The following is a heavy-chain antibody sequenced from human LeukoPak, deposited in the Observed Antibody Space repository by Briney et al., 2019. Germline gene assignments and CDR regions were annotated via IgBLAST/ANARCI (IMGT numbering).Heavy chain of an antibody. CDR2: IYYSGST. Sequence: PSETLSLTCTVSGGSISSYYWSWIRQPPGKGLEWIGYIYYSGSTNYNPSLKSRVTISVDTSKSQFSLKLSSVTAADTAVYYCARGGYSSSYYYYFDYWGQGTLVTVSS. CDR3: ARGGYSSSYYYYFDY. J-gene: IGHJ4*02. V-gene: IGHV4-59*01. D-gene: IGHD6-6*01. CDR1: GGSISSYY.